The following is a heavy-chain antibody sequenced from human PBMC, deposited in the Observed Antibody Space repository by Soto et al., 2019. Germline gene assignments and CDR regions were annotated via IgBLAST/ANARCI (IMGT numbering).Heavy chain of an antibody. D-gene: IGHD3-22*01. CDR1: GGSLSGYY. V-gene: IGHV4-59*01. J-gene: IGHJ4*02. CDR2: FYSSGSP. Sequence: SETLSLTCTVSGGSLSGYYWSWIRQPPGKGLEWIGDFYSSGSPHHNPSLKNRVSISEDRSKNEFSLKLSSVTAADTAIYYCAREFYYGSSGIGFDSWGQGTLVTVSS. CDR3: AREFYYGSSGIGFDS.